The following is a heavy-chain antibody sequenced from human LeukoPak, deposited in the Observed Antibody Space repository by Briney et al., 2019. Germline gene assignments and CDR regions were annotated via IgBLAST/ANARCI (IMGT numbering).Heavy chain of an antibody. Sequence: PGRSLRLSCAASGFTFSSYGMHWVRQAPGKGLEWVAVIWYDGSHKYYADSVRGRFTISRDNSKNTVDLQMNSLRAEDTAVYYCASDQGYYDSSGCYGSWGQGTLVTVPS. D-gene: IGHD3-22*01. J-gene: IGHJ5*02. V-gene: IGHV3-33*08. CDR2: IWYDGSHK. CDR1: GFTFSSYG. CDR3: ASDQGYYDSSGCYGS.